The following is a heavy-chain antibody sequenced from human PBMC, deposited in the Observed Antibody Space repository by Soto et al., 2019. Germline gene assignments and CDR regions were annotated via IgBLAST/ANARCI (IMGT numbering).Heavy chain of an antibody. J-gene: IGHJ4*02. CDR2: ISSSSSTI. CDR3: VSGHYDSSGYYLDY. D-gene: IGHD3-22*01. Sequence: PGGSLRLSCAASVFTFSSYSMNWVRQAPGKGLEWVSYISSSSSTIYYADSVKGRFTISRDNAKNSLYLQMNSLRDEDTAVYYCVSGHYDSSGYYLDYWGQETLVTVSS. V-gene: IGHV3-48*02. CDR1: VFTFSSYS.